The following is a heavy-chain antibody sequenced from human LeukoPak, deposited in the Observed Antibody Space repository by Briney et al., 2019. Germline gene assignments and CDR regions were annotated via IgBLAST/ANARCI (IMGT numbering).Heavy chain of an antibody. J-gene: IGHJ5*02. CDR2: IWCDGNNK. CDR1: RFTFSNYG. CDR3: ALWGEGNWFDP. V-gene: IGHV3-33*01. D-gene: IGHD3-16*01. Sequence: GGSLRLSCASSRFTFSNYGMHWVRQAPGKGLEWVAVIWCDGNNKYYADSVKGRFTISRDNSKNTLYLQMNSLRAEDTAVYYCALWGEGNWFDPWGQGTLVTVSS.